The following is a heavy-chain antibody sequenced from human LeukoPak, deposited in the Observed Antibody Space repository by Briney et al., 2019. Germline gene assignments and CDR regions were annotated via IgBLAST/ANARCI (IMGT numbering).Heavy chain of an antibody. D-gene: IGHD3-22*01. CDR3: ASYYYDSSGYWGDYFDY. Sequence: SETLSLTCTASGGSISSYYWSWIRQPPGKGLEWIGYIYYSGSTNYNPSLKSRVTISVDTSKNQFSLKLSSVTAADTAVYYCASYYYDSSGYWGDYFDYWGQGTLVTVSS. CDR1: GGSISSYY. V-gene: IGHV4-59*08. J-gene: IGHJ4*02. CDR2: IYYSGST.